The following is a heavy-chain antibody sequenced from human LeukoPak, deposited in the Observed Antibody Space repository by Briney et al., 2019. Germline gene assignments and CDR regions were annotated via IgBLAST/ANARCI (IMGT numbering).Heavy chain of an antibody. Sequence: SETLSLTCTVSGGSISSGGYYWSWIRQPPGKGLEWIGYVYYSGSTYYNPSLKSRVTISVDTSKNQFSLKLSSVTAADTAVYYCARDPVTMVRETNYYYGMDVWGQGTTVTVSS. CDR3: ARDPVTMVRETNYYYGMDV. D-gene: IGHD3-10*01. J-gene: IGHJ6*02. V-gene: IGHV4-30-4*08. CDR1: GGSISSGGYY. CDR2: VYYSGST.